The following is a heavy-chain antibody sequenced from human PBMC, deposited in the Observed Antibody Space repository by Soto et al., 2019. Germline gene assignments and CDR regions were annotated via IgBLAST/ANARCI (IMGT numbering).Heavy chain of an antibody. J-gene: IGHJ4*02. V-gene: IGHV5-51*01. Sequence: GESLKISCKGSGYAFPNYWIGWLRQMPGKGLERMGMVYPADSETRYSPSFEGQVTFSADRSTNTAYVQWSRLKASDTAMFYCERSLHYESQHGYIIDYWGQGTLVTVSS. CDR3: ERSLHYESQHGYIIDY. CDR1: GYAFPNYW. D-gene: IGHD3-22*01. CDR2: VYPADSET.